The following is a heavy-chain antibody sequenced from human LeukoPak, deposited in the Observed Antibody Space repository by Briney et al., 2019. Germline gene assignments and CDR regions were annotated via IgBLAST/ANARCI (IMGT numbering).Heavy chain of an antibody. J-gene: IGHJ4*02. D-gene: IGHD1-14*01. CDR2: YSGSGATT. CDR1: GITFTGYD. CDR3: AKVSWTTTTRDY. Sequence: GGSLRLSCAASGITFTGYDMSWVRQAPGKGLEWVSAYSGSGATTWYADSVKGRFTISRDNSKSTLYLQMNRLRVEDTAVYYCAKVSWTTTTRDYWGQGTLVTVSA. V-gene: IGHV3-23*01.